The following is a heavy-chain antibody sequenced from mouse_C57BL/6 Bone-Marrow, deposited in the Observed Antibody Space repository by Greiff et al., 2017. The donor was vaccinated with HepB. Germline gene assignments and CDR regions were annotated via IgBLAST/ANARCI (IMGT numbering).Heavy chain of an antibody. CDR2: IWSGGST. CDR3: ARGLGGTLWYFDV. CDR1: GFSLTSYG. V-gene: IGHV2-2*01. Sequence: VQLVESGPGLVQPSQSLSITCTVSGFSLTSYGVHWVRQSPGKGLEWLGVIWSGGSTDYNAAFISRLSISKDNSKSQVFFKMNSLQADDTAIYYCARGLGGTLWYFDVWGTGTTVTVSS. D-gene: IGHD1-1*01. J-gene: IGHJ1*03.